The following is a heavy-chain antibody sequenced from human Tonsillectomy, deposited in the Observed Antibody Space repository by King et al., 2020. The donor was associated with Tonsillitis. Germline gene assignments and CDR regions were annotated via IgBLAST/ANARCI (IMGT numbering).Heavy chain of an antibody. CDR2: IKQDGSEK. J-gene: IGHJ4*02. D-gene: IGHD1-26*01. CDR3: ARVRGGYSLDY. CDR1: GFTFANYW. V-gene: IGHV3-7*03. Sequence: EVQLVESGGGLVQPGGSLRLSCAASGFTFANYWMTWVRQASGKGLEWVANIKQDGSEKYYEDSVKGRFTISRDNAKNSLYLQMNSLRAEDTAVYYCARVRGGYSLDYWGQGTLVTVSS.